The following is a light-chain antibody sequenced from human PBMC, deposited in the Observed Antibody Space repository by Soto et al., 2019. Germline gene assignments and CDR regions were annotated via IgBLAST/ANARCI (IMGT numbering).Light chain of an antibody. CDR2: GIN. CDR1: QSVSGD. J-gene: IGKJ1*01. V-gene: IGKV3-15*01. Sequence: EVLMTQSPATLSMSPGERATLSCRASQSVSGDLAWYQQKPGHTPRLLIYGINTRATGTPATFSGSGSGTEFTLTISSLQSEHSAVYYCQQYNKWPWTFGQGTKVDIK. CDR3: QQYNKWPWT.